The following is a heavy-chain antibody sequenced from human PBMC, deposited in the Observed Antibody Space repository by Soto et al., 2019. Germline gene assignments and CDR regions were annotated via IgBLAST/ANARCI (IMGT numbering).Heavy chain of an antibody. CDR1: GGTFSSYT. J-gene: IGHJ5*02. CDR2: IIPILGIA. CDR3: ARVPAARPSNLFDP. V-gene: IGHV1-69*02. D-gene: IGHD6-6*01. Sequence: SVKVSCKASGGTFSSYTISWVRQAPGQGLEWMGRIIPILGIANYAQKFQGRVTITADKSTSTAYMELSSLRSEDTAVYYCARVPAARPSNLFDPWGQGTLVTVSS.